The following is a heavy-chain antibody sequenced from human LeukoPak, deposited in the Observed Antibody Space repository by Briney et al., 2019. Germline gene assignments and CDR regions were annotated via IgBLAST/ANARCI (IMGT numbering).Heavy chain of an antibody. CDR1: GFTFKYHW. J-gene: IGHJ4*02. CDR3: ARDFVYCSGGTCHESFFEY. V-gene: IGHV3-74*01. Sequence: GGSLRLSCAASGFTFKYHWMDWVRQAPGKGLVWVSRINSDGTTRNYADAVKGRFTISRDNAKKTLYLQMNSQRVEDTAVYYCARDFVYCSGGTCHESFFEYWGQGTPVTVSS. D-gene: IGHD2-15*01. CDR2: INSDGTTR.